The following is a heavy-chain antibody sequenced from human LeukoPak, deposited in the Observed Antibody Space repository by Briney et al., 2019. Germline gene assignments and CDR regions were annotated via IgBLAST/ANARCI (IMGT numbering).Heavy chain of an antibody. V-gene: IGHV4-61*02. Sequence: SETLSLTCTVSGGSISSGRYYWSWIRQPAGKGLEWIGRIYTSGSTNYNPSLKSRVTISIDTSKNQFSLKLSSVTAADTAVYYCARIIGSGGGSTFDYWGQGTLVTVSS. CDR1: GGSISSGRYY. CDR2: IYTSGST. CDR3: ARIIGSGGGSTFDY. D-gene: IGHD2-15*01. J-gene: IGHJ4*02.